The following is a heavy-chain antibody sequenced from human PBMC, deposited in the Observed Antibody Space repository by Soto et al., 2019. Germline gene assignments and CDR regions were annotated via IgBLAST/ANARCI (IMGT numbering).Heavy chain of an antibody. J-gene: IGHJ3*02. CDR2: INPNSGGT. Sequence: ASVKVSCKASGYTFTGYYMHWVRQAPGQGLEWMGWINPNSGGTNYAQKLQGRVTMTRDTSISTAYMELSRLSSDDTAVYYCARVRRELLLDAFDIWGQGTMVTVSS. V-gene: IGHV1-2*02. CDR3: ARVRRELLLDAFDI. D-gene: IGHD1-7*01. CDR1: GYTFTGYY.